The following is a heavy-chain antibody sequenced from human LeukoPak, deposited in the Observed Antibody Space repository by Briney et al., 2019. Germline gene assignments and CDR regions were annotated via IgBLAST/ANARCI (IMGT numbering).Heavy chain of an antibody. CDR2: INTNTGNP. CDR3: AREMVTYYASSGHRRFDP. J-gene: IGHJ5*02. CDR1: GYTFTSYA. D-gene: IGHD3-22*01. V-gene: IGHV7-4-1*02. Sequence: ASVKVSCKASGYTFTSYAMNWVRQAPGQGLEWMGWINTNTGNPTYAQGFTGRFVFSLDTSVSTAYLQISSLKAEDTAVYYCAREMVTYYASSGHRRFDPWGQGTLVTVSS.